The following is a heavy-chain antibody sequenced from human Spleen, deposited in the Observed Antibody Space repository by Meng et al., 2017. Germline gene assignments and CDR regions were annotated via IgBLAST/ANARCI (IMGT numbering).Heavy chain of an antibody. V-gene: IGHV4-59*01. D-gene: IGHD2-21*02. CDR3: AKDDSYYFHY. CDR2: VYHSGIT. CDR1: GGSISHYY. Sequence: ESLKISCTVSGGSISHYYWSWIRQPPGKGLEWIGYVYHSGITNYNPSLKGRVTVSVDSSRNQFSLQLSSVTAADTAVYYCAKDDSYYFHYWGQGTLVTVSS. J-gene: IGHJ4*02.